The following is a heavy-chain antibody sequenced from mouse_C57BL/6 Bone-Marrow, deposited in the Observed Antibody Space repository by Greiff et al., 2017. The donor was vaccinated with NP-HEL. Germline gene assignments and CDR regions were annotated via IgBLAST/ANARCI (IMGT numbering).Heavy chain of an antibody. D-gene: IGHD2-3*01. CDR2: IRSKSNNYAT. J-gene: IGHJ2*01. CDR3: VRQGYDGYYLDY. V-gene: IGHV10-1*01. Sequence: EVKRVESGGGLVQPKGSLKLSCAASGFSFNTYAMNWVRQAPGKGLEWVARIRSKSNNYATYYADSLKDRFTISRDDSESMLYLQMNNLKTEDTAMYYCVRQGYDGYYLDYWGQGTTLTVSS. CDR1: GFSFNTYA.